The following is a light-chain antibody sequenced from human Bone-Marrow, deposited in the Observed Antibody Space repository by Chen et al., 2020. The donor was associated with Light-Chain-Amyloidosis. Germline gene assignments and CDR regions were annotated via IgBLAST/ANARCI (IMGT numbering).Light chain of an antibody. V-gene: IGKV3-15*01. CDR2: GAS. J-gene: IGKJ4*01. Sequence: EIVMTQSPATLSVSPGERATLSCRASQSVSSNLAWYQQKPGQAPRLLIYGASTRATGIPARFSGSGSGTEFTLTISSMQSEDFAVYYGQQYNGLTFGGGTKVEIK. CDR1: QSVSSN. CDR3: QQYNGLT.